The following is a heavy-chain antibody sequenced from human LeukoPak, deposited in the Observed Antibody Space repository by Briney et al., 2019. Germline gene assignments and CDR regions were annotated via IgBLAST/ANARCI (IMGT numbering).Heavy chain of an antibody. V-gene: IGHV3-48*04. D-gene: IGHD3-10*01. Sequence: GGSLRLSCAASAFSFSAYSMNWVRQAPGKGLEWVSYISSSGSTKYYADSVKGRFTISRDNAKNSLYLQMNILRAEDTAVYYCARDEPYGSGSPPLDWGQGTPVTVSS. CDR2: ISSSGSTK. CDR1: AFSFSAYS. J-gene: IGHJ4*02. CDR3: ARDEPYGSGSPPLD.